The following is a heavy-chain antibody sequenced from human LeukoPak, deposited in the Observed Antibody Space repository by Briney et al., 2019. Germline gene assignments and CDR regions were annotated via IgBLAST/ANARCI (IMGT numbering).Heavy chain of an antibody. CDR3: ARARKPLEWGYMDV. V-gene: IGHV4-30-4*08. Sequence: PSETLSLTCTVSGGSISSGDYYWSWIRQPPGKGLEWIGYIYYSGSIYYNPFLKRRVPISVDTSKNQFSLKLSSVTAADPAVYYCARARKPLEWGYMDVWGKGTTVTVSS. CDR2: IYYSGSI. D-gene: IGHD3-3*01. J-gene: IGHJ6*03. CDR1: GGSISSGDYY.